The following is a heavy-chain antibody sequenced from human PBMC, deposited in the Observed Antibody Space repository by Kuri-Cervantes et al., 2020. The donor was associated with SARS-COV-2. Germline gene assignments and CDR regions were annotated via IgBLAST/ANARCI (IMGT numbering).Heavy chain of an antibody. CDR3: ARDDPLAGYSYGYGDYYYGMDV. J-gene: IGHJ6*02. Sequence: GSLRLSCTVSGGSISSYYWSWIRQPAGKGLEWIGRIYTSGSTNYNPSLKSRVTISVGTSKNQFSLKLSSVTAADTAVYYCARDDPLAGYSYGYGDYYYGMDVWGQGTTVTVSS. D-gene: IGHD5-18*01. CDR1: GGSISSYY. V-gene: IGHV4-4*07. CDR2: IYTSGST.